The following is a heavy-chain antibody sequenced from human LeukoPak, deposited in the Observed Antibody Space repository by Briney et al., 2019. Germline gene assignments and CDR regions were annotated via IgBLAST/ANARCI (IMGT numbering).Heavy chain of an antibody. CDR2: MHYSGAT. J-gene: IGHJ4*02. Sequence: PSETLSLTCTVSGASINNSPYYCAWIRQPPGKELEWIVSMHYSGATYYNPSLKSRVTISIDTSKNQFSLRLTSVTAADTAVFYCARNDRGRPADYWGQGTLVTVSS. D-gene: IGHD1-26*01. CDR1: GASINNSPYY. CDR3: ARNDRGRPADY. V-gene: IGHV4-39*01.